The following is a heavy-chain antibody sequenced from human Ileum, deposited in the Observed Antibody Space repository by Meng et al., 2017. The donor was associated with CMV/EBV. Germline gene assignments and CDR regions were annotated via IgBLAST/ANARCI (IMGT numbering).Heavy chain of an antibody. V-gene: IGHV4-31*02. CDR3: ARVGSSGWGLQY. CDR1: GGSISSGGQY. CDR2: IYYTGNT. J-gene: IGHJ4*02. Sequence: TVCGGSISSGGQYWNWLRQHPGKGLEWIGYIYYTGNTYFNPSLKSRVSMSVDMSKNQLSLNLTSVTAADTAVYYCARVGSSGWGLQYWGQGTLVTVSS. D-gene: IGHD6-19*01.